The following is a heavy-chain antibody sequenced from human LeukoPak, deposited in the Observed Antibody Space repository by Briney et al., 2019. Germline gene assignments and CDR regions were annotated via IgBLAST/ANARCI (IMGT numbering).Heavy chain of an antibody. CDR3: ASVRRTRNHLFDY. D-gene: IGHD1-14*01. J-gene: IGHJ4*02. V-gene: IGHV1-69*04. CDR2: IIPIFGKA. Sequence: GASVKVSCKASGGTFISYAIRWVRQAPGQGLEWMGRIIPIFGKANYAQKFQGRLTITANKSTSTAYMGLSSLRSDDTAVYYCASVRRTRNHLFDYWGQETLVTVSS. CDR1: GGTFISYA.